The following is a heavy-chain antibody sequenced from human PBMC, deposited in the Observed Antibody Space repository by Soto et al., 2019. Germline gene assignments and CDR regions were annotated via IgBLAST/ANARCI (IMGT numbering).Heavy chain of an antibody. CDR3: AKATATGGGAFDI. CDR1: GFICSSYD. V-gene: IGHV3-23*01. Sequence: GGSLRLSCAASGFICSSYDMSWVRQAPGKGLEWVSTILVAGSTHYEDSVKGRFTISRDTSKNTVYLQMNSLTAGDTAVYYCAKATATGGGAFDICGQGTMVTVSS. J-gene: IGHJ3*02. CDR2: ILVAGST. D-gene: IGHD2-8*02.